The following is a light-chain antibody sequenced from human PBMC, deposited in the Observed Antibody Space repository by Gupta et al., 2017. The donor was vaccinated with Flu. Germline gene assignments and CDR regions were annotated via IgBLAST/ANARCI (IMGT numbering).Light chain of an antibody. V-gene: IGLV2-14*01. J-gene: IGLJ3*02. Sequence: QSALTQPASVSGSPGPSITISCTGTSSDIGIYNYVSWYQQHPDKAPKLLIYEVSKWPSGVSHRFSGSKSGNTASLTISGLQAEDEADYYCSSFTTSSTWVFGGGTKLTVL. CDR2: EVS. CDR3: SSFTTSSTWV. CDR1: SSDIGIYNY.